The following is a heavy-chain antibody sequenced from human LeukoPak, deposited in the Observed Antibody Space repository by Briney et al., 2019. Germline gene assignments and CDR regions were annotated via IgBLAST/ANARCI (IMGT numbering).Heavy chain of an antibody. V-gene: IGHV1-69*04. CDR2: IIPILGIA. CDR1: GGTFSSYA. J-gene: IGHJ4*02. CDR3: ARARIAVAGTTYYFDY. Sequence: GSSVKVSCKASGGTFSSYAISWVRQAPGQGLEWMGRIIPILGIANYAQKFQGRVTITADKSTSTAYMELSSLRSEDTAVCYCARARIAVAGTTYYFDYWGQGTLVTVSS. D-gene: IGHD6-19*01.